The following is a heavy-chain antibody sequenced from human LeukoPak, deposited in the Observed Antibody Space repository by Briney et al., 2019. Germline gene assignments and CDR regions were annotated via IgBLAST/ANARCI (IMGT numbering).Heavy chain of an antibody. CDR1: GVIFSGYG. V-gene: IGHV3-30*02. D-gene: IGHD2-15*01. J-gene: IGHJ6*03. CDR3: AKVMPPGRIRFYSYYMDV. Sequence: GGSLRLSCAASGVIFSGYGMHWVRQAPGKGRGWGAFIRYDGSNEYYADSVKGRFTISRDKSKNTLSLQMNGLRVEDTAVYYCAKVMPPGRIRFYSYYMDVWGKGTTVSVS. CDR2: IRYDGSNE.